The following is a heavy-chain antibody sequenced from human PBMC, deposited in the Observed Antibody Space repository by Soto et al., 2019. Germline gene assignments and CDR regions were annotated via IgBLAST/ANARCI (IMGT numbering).Heavy chain of an antibody. Sequence: GGSLRLSCAASGFTVSSNYMSWVRQAPGKGLEWVSVIYSGGSTYYADSVKGRFTISRDNSKNTLYLQMNSLRAEDTAVYYCAYEYSGYDFRLFDYWGQGTLVTVSS. V-gene: IGHV3-66*01. CDR1: GFTVSSNY. CDR2: IYSGGST. D-gene: IGHD5-12*01. J-gene: IGHJ4*02. CDR3: AYEYSGYDFRLFDY.